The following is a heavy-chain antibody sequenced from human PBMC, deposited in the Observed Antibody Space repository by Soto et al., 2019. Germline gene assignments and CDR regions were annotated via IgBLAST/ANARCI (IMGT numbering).Heavy chain of an antibody. CDR1: GGSISSYY. J-gene: IGHJ4*02. Sequence: QVQLQESGPGLVKPSETLSLTCTVSGGSISSYYWSWTRQPPGKGLEWIGYIYYSGSTNYNPSLKSRVTIPVDTSKNQFALKLSSVTAADTAVYYCARRQGYCSGGSCSYYFDYWGQGTLVTVSS. D-gene: IGHD2-15*01. V-gene: IGHV4-59*08. CDR3: ARRQGYCSGGSCSYYFDY. CDR2: IYYSGST.